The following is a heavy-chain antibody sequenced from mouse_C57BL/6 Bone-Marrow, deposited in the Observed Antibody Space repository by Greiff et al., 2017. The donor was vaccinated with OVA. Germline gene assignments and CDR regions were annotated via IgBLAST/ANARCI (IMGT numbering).Heavy chain of an antibody. D-gene: IGHD2-4*01. CDR3: ARGATYDYEGDWFAY. Sequence: QVQLQQPGAELVMPGASVKLSCKASGYTFTSYWMHWVKQRPGQGLEWIGEIDPSDSYTNYNQKFKGKSTLTVDKSSSTAYMQLSSLTSEDSAFYYCARGATYDYEGDWFAYWGQGTLVTVSA. V-gene: IGHV1-69*01. CDR2: IDPSDSYT. J-gene: IGHJ3*01. CDR1: GYTFTSYW.